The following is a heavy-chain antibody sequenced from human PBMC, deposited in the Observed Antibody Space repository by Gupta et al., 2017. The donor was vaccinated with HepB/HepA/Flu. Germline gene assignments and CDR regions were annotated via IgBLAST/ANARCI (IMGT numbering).Heavy chain of an antibody. V-gene: IGHV3-74*01. CDR3: ARGGCSSTSCLDY. J-gene: IGHJ4*02. CDR2: IVSDGSST. Sequence: EVQLVESGGGLVQPGGSLRLSCAASGFTFSSYWMPWVRQAPGKGLVWVSRIVSDGSSTTYADSVKGRFTISRDNAENTLFLQMNSLRAEDSAVYYCARGGCSSTSCLDYWGQGILVTVSS. D-gene: IGHD2-2*01. CDR1: GFTFSSYW.